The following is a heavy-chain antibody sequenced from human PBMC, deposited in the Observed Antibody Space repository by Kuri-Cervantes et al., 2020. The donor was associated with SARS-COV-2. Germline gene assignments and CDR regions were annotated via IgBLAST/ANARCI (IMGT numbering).Heavy chain of an antibody. V-gene: IGHV4-34*01. J-gene: IGHJ6*02. CDR1: GGSFNNYS. CDR3: AREFAGMDV. CDR2: INHSGST. Sequence: SETLSLTCAVYGGSFNNYSWKWIRQSPGKGLEWIGEINHSGSTNYNPSLKSRVTISVDTSKNQFSLKLSSVTAADTAVYYCAREFAGMDVWGQGTTVTVSS.